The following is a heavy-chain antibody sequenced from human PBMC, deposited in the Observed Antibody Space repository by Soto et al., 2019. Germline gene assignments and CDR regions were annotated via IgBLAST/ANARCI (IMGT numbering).Heavy chain of an antibody. CDR1: GGSFSGYY. Sequence: SETLSLTCAVYGGSFSGYYWSWIRQPPGKGLEWIGEIHHSGSTNYNPSLKSRVTISVDTSKNQFSLNLSSVTAADTAVYYCARGRMVRGVIILGMDVWGQGTTVTVSS. CDR3: ARGRMVRGVIILGMDV. CDR2: IHHSGST. D-gene: IGHD3-10*01. V-gene: IGHV4-34*01. J-gene: IGHJ6*02.